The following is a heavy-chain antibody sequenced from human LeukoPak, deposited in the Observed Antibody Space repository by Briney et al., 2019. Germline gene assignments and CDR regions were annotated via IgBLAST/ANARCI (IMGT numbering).Heavy chain of an antibody. D-gene: IGHD1-26*01. J-gene: IGHJ4*02. CDR1: GFTLSGYW. CDR3: ARVLLEREAR. CDR2: INSDESST. V-gene: IGHV3-74*01. Sequence: GGSLRLSCAASGFTLSGYWMHWVRHVPGKGLVWVSRINSDESSTSYADSVKGRFTISRDNAKNTLYLQMNSLRAEDTAVYYCARVLLEREARWGQGTLVTVSS.